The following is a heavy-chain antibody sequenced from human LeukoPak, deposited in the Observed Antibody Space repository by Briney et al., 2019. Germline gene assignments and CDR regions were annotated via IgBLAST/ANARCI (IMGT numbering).Heavy chain of an antibody. CDR1: GFTFSSYA. CDR3: ARAKRNGFDI. J-gene: IGHJ3*02. V-gene: IGHV3-48*01. CDR2: ISRSSSPI. Sequence: GGSLRLSCAASGFTFSSYAMHWVRQAPGKGLGWISYISRSSSPIYYADSVKGRFTISRDNAKNSLYLQMNSLRAEDTAVYYCARAKRNGFDIWGQGTMVTVSS.